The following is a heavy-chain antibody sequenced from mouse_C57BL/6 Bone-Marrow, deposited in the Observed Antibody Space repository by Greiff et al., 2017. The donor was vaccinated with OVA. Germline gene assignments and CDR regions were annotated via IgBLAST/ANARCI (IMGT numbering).Heavy chain of an antibody. V-gene: IGHV7-3*01. J-gene: IGHJ1*03. CDR3: ARPLWYFDV. Sequence: EVQVVESGGGLVQPGGSLSLSCAASGFTFTDYYMSWVRQPPGKALEWLGFIRNKANGYTTEYSASVKGRFTISRDNSQSILYLQMNALRAEDSATYYCARPLWYFDVWGTGTTVTVSS. CDR1: GFTFTDYY. CDR2: IRNKANGYTT.